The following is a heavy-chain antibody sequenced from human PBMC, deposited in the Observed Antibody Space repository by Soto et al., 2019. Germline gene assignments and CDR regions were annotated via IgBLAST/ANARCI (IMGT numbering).Heavy chain of an antibody. Sequence: EVQLLESGGGLVQPGGSLRLSCAASGFTFSSYAMSWVRQAPGKGLEWVSAISGSGGSTYYADSVKGRFTISRDNSKNTLYLQMNSLRAEDTAVYYCAKAGGRDSSGLWGVWYYYYGMDVWGQGTTVTVSS. CDR3: AKAGGRDSSGLWGVWYYYYGMDV. D-gene: IGHD3-22*01. CDR2: ISGSGGST. V-gene: IGHV3-23*01. CDR1: GFTFSSYA. J-gene: IGHJ6*02.